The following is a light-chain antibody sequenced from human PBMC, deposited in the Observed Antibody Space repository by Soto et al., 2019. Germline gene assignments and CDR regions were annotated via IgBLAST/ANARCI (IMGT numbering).Light chain of an antibody. V-gene: IGLV3-9*01. CDR1: NIGRKN. Sequence: SYELTQPLSVSVALGQTARITCGGNNIGRKNVHWHQQKPGQAPVLVIYRDINRPSGIPERFSGSNSGNTATLTISRAQDGDEADYYCQVWDSSTGGVFGGGTKLTVL. J-gene: IGLJ3*02. CDR3: QVWDSSTGGV. CDR2: RDI.